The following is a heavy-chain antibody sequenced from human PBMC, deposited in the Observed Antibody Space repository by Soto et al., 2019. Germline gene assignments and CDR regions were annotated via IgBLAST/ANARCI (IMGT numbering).Heavy chain of an antibody. V-gene: IGHV1-3*02. CDR3: AREPVNAFYPGLNAFDI. CDR2: SNAGNGNT. D-gene: IGHD3-3*01. Sequence: ASVKVSCKASGYTFTSYAMHWVRQAPGQRLEWMGWSNAGNGNTEYSQEFQGRVTITRDTSASTAYMELSSLRSEDMAVYYCAREPVNAFYPGLNAFDIWGQGTMVTVSS. J-gene: IGHJ3*02. CDR1: GYTFTSYA.